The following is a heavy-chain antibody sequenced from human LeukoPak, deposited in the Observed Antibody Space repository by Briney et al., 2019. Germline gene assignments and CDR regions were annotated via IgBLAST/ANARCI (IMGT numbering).Heavy chain of an antibody. CDR1: GYTFTSYD. Sequence: ASVKVSCKASGYTFTSYDINWVRQATGQGLEWMGWMNPNSGNTGYAQKFQGRVTITRNTSISTAYMELSSLRSEDTAVYYCAGGGHKSRWLQFTLNYWGQGTLVTVSS. D-gene: IGHD5-24*01. J-gene: IGHJ4*02. V-gene: IGHV1-8*03. CDR2: MNPNSGNT. CDR3: AGGGHKSRWLQFTLNY.